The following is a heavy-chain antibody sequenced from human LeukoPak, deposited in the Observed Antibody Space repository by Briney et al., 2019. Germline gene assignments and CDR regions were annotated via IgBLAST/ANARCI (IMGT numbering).Heavy chain of an antibody. CDR2: TRYDESNK. CDR1: GFTFRNYG. Sequence: PGGSLRLSCATSGFTFRNYGMHWVRQALGKGLEWVSFTRYDESNKYYADSVKGRFTISRDNSKNTLYLQLSSLRAEDTAVYYCVKDSSGRYSYDSSGIYYWGQGTLVTVSS. D-gene: IGHD3-22*01. J-gene: IGHJ4*02. V-gene: IGHV3-30*02. CDR3: VKDSSGRYSYDSSGIYY.